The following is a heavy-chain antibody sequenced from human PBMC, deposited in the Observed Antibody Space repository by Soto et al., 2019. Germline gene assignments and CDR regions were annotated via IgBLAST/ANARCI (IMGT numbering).Heavy chain of an antibody. Sequence: ASVKVSCKASGYTFTSYGISWVRQAPGQGLEWMGWISAYNGNTNYAQKLQGRGTMTTDTSTSTAYMELRSLRSDDTAVYYCARLSRGLDYDFWSGSDYWGQGTLVTVSS. J-gene: IGHJ4*02. D-gene: IGHD3-3*01. CDR2: ISAYNGNT. V-gene: IGHV1-18*01. CDR3: ARLSRGLDYDFWSGSDY. CDR1: GYTFTSYG.